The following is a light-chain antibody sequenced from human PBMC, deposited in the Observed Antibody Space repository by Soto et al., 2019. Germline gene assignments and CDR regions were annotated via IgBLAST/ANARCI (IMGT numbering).Light chain of an antibody. Sequence: QSVLTQPPSTSGTPGQTISISCSGSGSNLGTNSVTWYRQLPGTAPKLLIYRTHQRPSGVPDRFSGSKSGTSGSLAISGLQSEEEADYYCASWDDSLHGVVFGGGTKVTVL. CDR3: ASWDDSLHGVV. V-gene: IGLV1-44*01. J-gene: IGLJ3*02. CDR1: GSNLGTNS. CDR2: RTH.